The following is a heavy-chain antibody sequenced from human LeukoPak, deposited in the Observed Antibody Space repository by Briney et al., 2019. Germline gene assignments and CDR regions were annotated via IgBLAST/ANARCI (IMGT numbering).Heavy chain of an antibody. V-gene: IGHV4-39*07. J-gene: IGHJ5*02. D-gene: IGHD4-17*01. CDR1: GGSISSSSYY. CDR2: IYYSGST. Sequence: SETLSLTCTVSGGSISSSSYYWGWIRQPPGKGLEWIGSIYYSGSTYYNPSLKSRVTISVDTSKNQFSLKLSSVTAADTAVYYCARGGSYGDYGYNWFDPWGQGTLVTVSS. CDR3: ARGGSYGDYGYNWFDP.